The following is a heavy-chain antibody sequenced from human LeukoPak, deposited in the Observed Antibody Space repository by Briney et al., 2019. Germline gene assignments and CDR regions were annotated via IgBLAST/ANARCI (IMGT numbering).Heavy chain of an antibody. CDR3: ARETTPIATTYYGMDV. CDR2: INHSGST. V-gene: IGHV4-34*01. Sequence: SETLSLTCAAYGGSFSGYYWSWIRQPPGKGLEWIGEINHSGSTNYNPSLKSRVTISVDTSKNQFSLKLSSVTAADTAVYYCARETTPIATTYYGMDVWGQGTTVTVSS. CDR1: GGSFSGYY. D-gene: IGHD6-13*01. J-gene: IGHJ6*02.